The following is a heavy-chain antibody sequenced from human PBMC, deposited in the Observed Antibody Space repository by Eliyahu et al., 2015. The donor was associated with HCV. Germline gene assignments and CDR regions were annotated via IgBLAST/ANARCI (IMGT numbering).Heavy chain of an antibody. CDR2: IYYSGST. V-gene: IGHV4-31*03. CDR3: ARVPLGYCSSTSCYTDAFDI. D-gene: IGHD2-2*02. J-gene: IGHJ3*02. Sequence: QVQLQESGPGLVKPSXTLSLPCTVPGXPLPRGGYSCSWIRQHPGKGLEWIGYIYYSGSTYYNPSLKSRVTISVDTSKNQFSLKLSSVTAADTAVYYCARVPLGYCSSTSCYTDAFDIWGQGTMVTVSS. CDR1: GXPLPRGGYS.